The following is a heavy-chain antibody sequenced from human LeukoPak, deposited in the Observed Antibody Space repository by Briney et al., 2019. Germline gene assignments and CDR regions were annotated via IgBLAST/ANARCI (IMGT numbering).Heavy chain of an antibody. CDR1: GFTFSTFA. V-gene: IGHV3-64D*06. D-gene: IGHD3-16*01. J-gene: IGHJ3*02. Sequence: GGSLRLSCSASGFTFSTFAMHWVRQAPGKRLEYVSGINNNGDSTYYSDSVKARHTISRDNSKNTLFLQMACLRAEDTAVYYCVKTMMTFGGVIRTDAFDIWGQGTMVIVSS. CDR3: VKTMMTFGGVIRTDAFDI. CDR2: INNNGDST.